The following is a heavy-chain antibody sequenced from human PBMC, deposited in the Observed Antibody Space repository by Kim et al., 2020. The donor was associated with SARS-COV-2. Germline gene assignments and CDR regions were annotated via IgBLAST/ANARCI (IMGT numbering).Heavy chain of an antibody. CDR3: ARDRPFSSSWFFDY. CDR1: GGSISSYY. Sequence: SETLSLTCTVSGGSISSYYWSWIRQPPGKGLEWIGYIYYSGSTNYNPSLKSRVTISVDTSKNQFSLKLSSVTAADTAVYYCARDRPFSSSWFFDYWGQGT. D-gene: IGHD6-13*01. J-gene: IGHJ4*02. CDR2: IYYSGST. V-gene: IGHV4-59*13.